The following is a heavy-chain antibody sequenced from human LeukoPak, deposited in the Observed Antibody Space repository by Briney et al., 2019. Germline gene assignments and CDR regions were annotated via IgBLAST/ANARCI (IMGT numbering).Heavy chain of an antibody. D-gene: IGHD5-18*01. CDR1: GYSISSGYY. J-gene: IGHJ5*02. CDR3: ARVRLGYSYGPPQNNWFDP. Sequence: SETLSLTCTVSGYSISSGYYWGWIRQPPGKGLEWIGSIYHSGSTYYNPSLKSRVTISVDTSKNQFSLKLSSVTAADTAVYYCARVRLGYSYGPPQNNWFDPWGQGTLVTVSS. V-gene: IGHV4-38-2*02. CDR2: IYHSGST.